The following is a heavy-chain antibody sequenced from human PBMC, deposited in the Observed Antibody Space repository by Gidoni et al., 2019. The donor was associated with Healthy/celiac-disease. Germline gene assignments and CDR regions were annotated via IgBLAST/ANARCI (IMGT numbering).Heavy chain of an antibody. CDR3: ASLVAGGLDAFDI. J-gene: IGHJ3*02. D-gene: IGHD2-15*01. Sequence: QVQLQESGPGLVKPSETLSLPCTVSGYSISSGYYWGWIRQPPGKGLEWIGSIYHSGSTYYNPSLKSRVTISVDTSKNQFSLKLSSVTAADTAVYYCASLVAGGLDAFDIWGQGTMVTVSS. V-gene: IGHV4-38-2*02. CDR2: IYHSGST. CDR1: GYSISSGYY.